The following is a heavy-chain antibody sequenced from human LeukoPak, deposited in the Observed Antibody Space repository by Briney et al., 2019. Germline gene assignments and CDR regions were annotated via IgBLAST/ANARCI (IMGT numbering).Heavy chain of an antibody. CDR1: GYTFTDFG. D-gene: IGHD1-14*01. CDR3: ARAESMALYFLY. CDR2: VSTYNGDT. Sequence: ASVKVSCKASGYTFTDFGFIWVRQAPGQGLAWMGWVSTYNGDTDYAKKFQDRVTMTTESSTQTTFMELRNLRSDDTAVYYCARAESMALYFLYWGQGTLVSVSS. V-gene: IGHV1-18*01. J-gene: IGHJ1*01.